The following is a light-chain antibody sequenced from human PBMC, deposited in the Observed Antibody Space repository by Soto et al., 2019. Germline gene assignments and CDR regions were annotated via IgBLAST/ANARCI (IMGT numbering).Light chain of an antibody. CDR3: QQYGNSRT. CDR1: QSVNNY. J-gene: IGKJ1*01. Sequence: EIVLTQSPGTLSLSPGERVTLSCRASQSVNNYLAWYQQKPGQAPRLLIYVAFSRVTGIPDRFSGIGSGTDFTLTISRLEPEDFAVYYCQQYGNSRTFGQGTRVEIK. V-gene: IGKV3-20*01. CDR2: VAF.